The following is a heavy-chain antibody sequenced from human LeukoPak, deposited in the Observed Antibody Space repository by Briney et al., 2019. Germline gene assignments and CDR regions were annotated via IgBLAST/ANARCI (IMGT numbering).Heavy chain of an antibody. V-gene: IGHV4-39*01. D-gene: IGHD6-13*01. J-gene: IGHJ5*02. CDR1: GGAIGSGSYS. CDR3: ARGAIPGRMAAAGKSWFDP. Sequence: SETLSLTCSVSGGAIGSGSYSWGWIRQPPGKGLEWIGSIYYNGNTHYNPSLKSRVSISVDTSKNQFSLKLSSVTAADTAVYYCARGAIPGRMAAAGKSWFDPWGQGTLVTVSS. CDR2: IYYNGNT.